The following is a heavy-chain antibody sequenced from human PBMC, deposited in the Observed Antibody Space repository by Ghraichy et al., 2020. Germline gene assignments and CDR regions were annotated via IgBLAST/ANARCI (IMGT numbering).Heavy chain of an antibody. D-gene: IGHD5-12*01. Sequence: SETLSLTCTVSGGSISSSSYYWGWIRQPPGKGLEWIGSIYYSGSTYYNPSLKSRVTISVDTSKNQFSLKLSSVTAADTAVYYCARLPRYSGNYWYFDLWGRAILVTVSS. J-gene: IGHJ2*01. V-gene: IGHV4-39*01. CDR2: IYYSGST. CDR1: GGSISSSSYY. CDR3: ARLPRYSGNYWYFDL.